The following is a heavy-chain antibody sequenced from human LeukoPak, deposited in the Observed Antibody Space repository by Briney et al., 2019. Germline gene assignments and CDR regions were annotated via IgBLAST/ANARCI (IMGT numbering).Heavy chain of an antibody. V-gene: IGHV3-7*01. CDR3: ARDSGVVQGVINY. J-gene: IGHJ4*02. Sequence: GGSLRLSCAASGFTFSSYWMSWVRQAPRKGLEWVANIKQDGSEKYYVDSVKGRFTISRDNAKNSLYLQMNSLRAEDTAVYYCARDSGVVQGVINYSGQGTLVSVSS. D-gene: IGHD3-10*01. CDR1: GFTFSSYW. CDR2: IKQDGSEK.